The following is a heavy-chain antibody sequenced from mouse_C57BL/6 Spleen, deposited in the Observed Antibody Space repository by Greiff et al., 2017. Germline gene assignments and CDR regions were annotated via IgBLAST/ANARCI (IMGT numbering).Heavy chain of an antibody. CDR2: INYDGSST. D-gene: IGHD1-1*01. V-gene: IGHV5-16*01. CDR1: GFTFSDYY. CDR3: ARELLLYYFDY. J-gene: IGHJ2*01. Sequence: EVNVVESEGGLVQPGSSMKLSCTASGFTFSDYYMAWVRQVPEKGLEWVANINYDGSSTYYLDSLKSRFIISRDNAKNILYLQMSSLKSEDTATYYCARELLLYYFDYWGQGTTLTVSS.